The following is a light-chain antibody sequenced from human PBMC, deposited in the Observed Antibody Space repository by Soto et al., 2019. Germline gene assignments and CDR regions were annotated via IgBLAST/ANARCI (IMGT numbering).Light chain of an antibody. J-gene: IGKJ2*01. V-gene: IGKV1-5*03. CDR2: KAS. Sequence: DIQMTQSPSTLSASVGDRVTITCRASQSISSWLAWYQQKPGKAPKLLIYKASSLESGVPSRFSGSGSGTEFTLTISSLHPDDFATYYCQQYNSFPLTFGQGTKREIK. CDR1: QSISSW. CDR3: QQYNSFPLT.